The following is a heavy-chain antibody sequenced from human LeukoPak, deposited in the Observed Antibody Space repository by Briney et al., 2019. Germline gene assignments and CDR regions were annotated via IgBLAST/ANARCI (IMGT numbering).Heavy chain of an antibody. D-gene: IGHD6-19*01. Sequence: GESLKISCKTSGYSFTSYWIHWVRQMPGKELEWMGSIYPGNSDTRYSPSFQGHVTISADSSSSTAYLQWSSLKASDTAMYYCARPREYSSGWDLGYWGQGTLVTVSS. J-gene: IGHJ4*02. CDR2: IYPGNSDT. V-gene: IGHV5-78*01. CDR3: ARPREYSSGWDLGY. CDR1: GYSFTSYW.